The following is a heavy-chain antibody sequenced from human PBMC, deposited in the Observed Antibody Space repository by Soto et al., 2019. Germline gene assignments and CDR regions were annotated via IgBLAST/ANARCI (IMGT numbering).Heavy chain of an antibody. Sequence: ASVNVSCKASGYTFTSYGISWVRQAPGQGLEWMGWISAYNGNTNYAQKLQGRVTMTTDTSTSTAYMELRSLRSDDTAVYYCAKGRSGYHQFDYWGQGTLVTVSS. D-gene: IGHD5-12*01. J-gene: IGHJ4*02. V-gene: IGHV1-18*01. CDR1: GYTFTSYG. CDR2: ISAYNGNT. CDR3: AKGRSGYHQFDY.